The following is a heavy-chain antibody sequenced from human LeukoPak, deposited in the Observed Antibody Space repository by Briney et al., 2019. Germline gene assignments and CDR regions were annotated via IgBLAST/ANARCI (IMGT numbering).Heavy chain of an antibody. V-gene: IGHV5-51*01. J-gene: IGHJ4*02. Sequence: GESLKISCKGSGYSFTSYWIGWVRQMPGRGLEWMGIIYPGDSDTRYSPSFQGQVTISADKSISTAYLQWSSLKASDTAMYYCASGDQLRSGGFDYWGQGILVTVSS. CDR3: ASGDQLRSGGFDY. CDR1: GYSFTSYW. D-gene: IGHD2-2*01. CDR2: IYPGDSDT.